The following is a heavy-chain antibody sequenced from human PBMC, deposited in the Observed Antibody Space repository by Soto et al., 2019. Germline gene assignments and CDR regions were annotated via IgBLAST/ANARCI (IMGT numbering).Heavy chain of an antibody. D-gene: IGHD6-13*01. CDR1: GFTFSSYW. Sequence: EVQLVESGGGLVQPGASLRLSCAASGFTFSSYWMYWVRQAPGKGLVWVSRINSDGSITNYADSVKGRFTISRDNAKNTLFLQMNSLRAEDTAVYYCAREYSSSRYFDYWGQGTLVTVSS. CDR2: INSDGSIT. J-gene: IGHJ4*02. CDR3: AREYSSSRYFDY. V-gene: IGHV3-74*01.